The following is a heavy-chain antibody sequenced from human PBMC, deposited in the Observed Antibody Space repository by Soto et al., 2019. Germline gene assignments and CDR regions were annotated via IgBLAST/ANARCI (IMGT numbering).Heavy chain of an antibody. V-gene: IGHV3-30*18. CDR2: ISYDGSNK. Sequence: PGGSLRLSCAASGFTFSSYGMHWVRQAPGKGLEWVAVISYDGSNKYYADSVKGRFTISRDNSKNTLYLQMNSLRAEDTAVYYCAKVGPIWFGEAPRYYYMDVWGKGTTVTVSS. J-gene: IGHJ6*03. CDR3: AKVGPIWFGEAPRYYYMDV. D-gene: IGHD3-10*01. CDR1: GFTFSSYG.